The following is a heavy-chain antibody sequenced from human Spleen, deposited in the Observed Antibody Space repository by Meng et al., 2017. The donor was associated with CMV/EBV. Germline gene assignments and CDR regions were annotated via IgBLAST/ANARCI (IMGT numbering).Heavy chain of an antibody. J-gene: IGHJ3*02. V-gene: IGHV3-21*04. CDR2: ISGGGGST. CDR1: GFTFSSYS. CDR3: ARDAWGDEAFDI. Sequence: GESLKISCAASGFTFSSYSMNWVRQAPGKGLEWVSAISGGGGSTYYADSVKGRFTISRDNAKNSLYLQMNSLRAEDTAVYYCARDAWGDEAFDIWGQGTMVTVSS. D-gene: IGHD3-16*01.